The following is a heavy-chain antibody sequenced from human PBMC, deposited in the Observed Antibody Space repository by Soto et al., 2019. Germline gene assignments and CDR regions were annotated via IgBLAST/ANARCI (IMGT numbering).Heavy chain of an antibody. CDR3: ARDDGYSGYGNFDY. CDR1: GFTFSSYW. CDR2: IKQDGSEK. D-gene: IGHD5-12*01. J-gene: IGHJ4*02. V-gene: IGHV3-7*01. Sequence: EVQLVESGGGLVQPGGSLRLSCAASGFTFSSYWMSWVRQAPGKGLEWVANIKQDGSEKYYVDSVKGRFTISRDNAKNSLYLQMNSLRAEDTAVYYCARDDGYSGYGNFDYWGQGTLVTVSS.